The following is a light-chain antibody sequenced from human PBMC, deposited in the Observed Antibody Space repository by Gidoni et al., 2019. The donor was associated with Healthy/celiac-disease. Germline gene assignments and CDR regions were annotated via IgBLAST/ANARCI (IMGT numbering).Light chain of an antibody. J-gene: IGKJ2*01. CDR2: DAS. Sequence: DIQMTQSPSSLSASVGDRVTITCQASQDISNYLNWYQQKPGKAPKLLIYDASNLETGVPSRFSGSGSGTDFTFTISSLQPEDIATYYCQQYDNLPRQKYTFGQGTKLEIK. CDR1: QDISNY. V-gene: IGKV1-33*01. CDR3: QQYDNLPRQKYT.